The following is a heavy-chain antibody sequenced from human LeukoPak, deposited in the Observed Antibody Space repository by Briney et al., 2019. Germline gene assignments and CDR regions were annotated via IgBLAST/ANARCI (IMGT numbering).Heavy chain of an antibody. CDR3: VKDRSIAAPNNDFFDF. Sequence: GGSLRLSCAASEFTVSSNYMSWVRQAPGKGLEWVSVIYSGGSTYYADSVKGRFTISRDNSKNTLYLQMSSLRADDTAVYYCVKDRSIAAPNNDFFDFWGQGALVTVSS. J-gene: IGHJ4*02. CDR1: EFTVSSNY. V-gene: IGHV3-66*02. D-gene: IGHD6-6*01. CDR2: IYSGGST.